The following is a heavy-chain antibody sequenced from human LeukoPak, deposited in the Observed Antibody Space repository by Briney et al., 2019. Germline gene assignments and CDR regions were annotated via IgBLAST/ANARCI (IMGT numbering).Heavy chain of an antibody. CDR2: IYYSGST. D-gene: IGHD3-22*01. Sequence: PSETLSLTCAVYGGSISSGDYYWSWIRQPPGKGLEWIGYIYYSGSTYYNPSLKSRVTISVDTSKNQFSLKLSSVTAADTAVYYCARGSYYYDSSGPAGVAFDIWGQGTMVTVSS. CDR1: GGSISSGDYY. V-gene: IGHV4-30-4*01. CDR3: ARGSYYYDSSGPAGVAFDI. J-gene: IGHJ3*02.